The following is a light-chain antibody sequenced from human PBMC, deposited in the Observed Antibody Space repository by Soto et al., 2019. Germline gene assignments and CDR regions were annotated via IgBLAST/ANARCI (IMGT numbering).Light chain of an antibody. CDR1: HSISTW. V-gene: IGKV1-5*03. J-gene: IGKJ1*01. CDR2: EAS. CDR3: QHYKESST. Sequence: DIQMTQSPSTLSASVGDRVTITCRASHSISTWLAWYQQKPGKAPKLLIYEASSSEIGVPPRFSGSGFGTEFTLTISGLQPDDFATYYCQHYKESSTFGQGTRLEIK.